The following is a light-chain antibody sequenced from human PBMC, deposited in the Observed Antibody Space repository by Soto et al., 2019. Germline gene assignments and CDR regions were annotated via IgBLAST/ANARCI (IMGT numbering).Light chain of an antibody. Sequence: EIVMTQSPATLSVSPGERATLSCRASQSVRSTLAWYQQKPGQPPRLLIYAASTRATGIPVRFSGSGSGTEFTLTISSLQSEDFAVYYCQQYNNWPWTFGQGTKVEIK. CDR1: QSVRST. J-gene: IGKJ1*01. V-gene: IGKV3-15*01. CDR2: AAS. CDR3: QQYNNWPWT.